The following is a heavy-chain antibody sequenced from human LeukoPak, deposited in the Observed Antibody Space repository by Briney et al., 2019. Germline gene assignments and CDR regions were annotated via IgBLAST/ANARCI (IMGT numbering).Heavy chain of an antibody. Sequence: GGSLRLSCAASGFTFSSYWMSWVRQAPGKGLEWVANIKQDGSEKYYVDSVKGRFTISRDNAKNSLYLQMSSLRAEDTAVYYCARDTYDSSGYYAHLDYWGQGALVTVSS. V-gene: IGHV3-7*01. D-gene: IGHD3-22*01. J-gene: IGHJ4*02. CDR1: GFTFSSYW. CDR2: IKQDGSEK. CDR3: ARDTYDSSGYYAHLDY.